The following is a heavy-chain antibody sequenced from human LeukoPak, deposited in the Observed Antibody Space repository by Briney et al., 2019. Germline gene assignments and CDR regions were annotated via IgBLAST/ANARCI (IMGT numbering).Heavy chain of an antibody. CDR2: ISAYNGNT. J-gene: IGHJ3*02. D-gene: IGHD3/OR15-3a*01. CDR3: ARTDRFLDPDGGAFDI. CDR1: GYTFTSYG. V-gene: IGHV1-18*01. Sequence: ASVKVSCKASGYTFTSYGISWVRQAPGQGLEWMGWISAYNGNTNYAQKLQGRVTMTTDTSTSTAYMELRSLRSDDTAVYYCARTDRFLDPDGGAFDIWGQGTMVTVSS.